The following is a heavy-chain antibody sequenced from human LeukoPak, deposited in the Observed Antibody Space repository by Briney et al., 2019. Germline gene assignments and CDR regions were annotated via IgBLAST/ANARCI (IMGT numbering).Heavy chain of an antibody. D-gene: IGHD1-26*01. CDR2: ISWDGGST. CDR3: AKDAIVGATVYYFDY. J-gene: IGHJ4*02. V-gene: IGHV3-43D*03. CDR1: GFTFDDYA. Sequence: PGGSLRLSCAASGFTFDDYAMHWVRQAPGKGLEWVSLISWDGGSTYYADSVQGRFTISRDNSKNSLYLQMNSLRAEDTALYYCAKDAIVGATVYYFDYWGQGTLVTVSS.